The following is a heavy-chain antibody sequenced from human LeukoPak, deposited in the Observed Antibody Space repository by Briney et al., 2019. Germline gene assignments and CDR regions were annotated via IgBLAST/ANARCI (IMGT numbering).Heavy chain of an antibody. CDR2: ISSSSSYI. Sequence: PGGSLRLSCAASGFTFSSYSMNWVRQAPGTGLEWVSSISSSSSYIYYADSVKGRFTISRDNAKNSLYLQMNSLRAEDTAVYYCARDKEYSSSSGIDYWGQGTLVTVST. J-gene: IGHJ4*02. V-gene: IGHV3-21*01. D-gene: IGHD6-6*01. CDR3: ARDKEYSSSSGIDY. CDR1: GFTFSSYS.